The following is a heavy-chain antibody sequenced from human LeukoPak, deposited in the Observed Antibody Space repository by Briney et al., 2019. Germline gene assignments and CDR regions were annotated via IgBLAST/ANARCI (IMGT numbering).Heavy chain of an antibody. Sequence: SQTLSLTCAISGDSVSSNSAAWNWIRQSPSRGLEWLGRTYYRSKWYNDYAVSVKSRITINPDTSKNQFSLQLNSVTPEDTAVYYCARDQKYSSSARARGYFDYWGQGTLVTVSS. CDR2: TYYRSKWYN. CDR1: GDSVSSNSAA. D-gene: IGHD6-6*01. J-gene: IGHJ4*02. CDR3: ARDQKYSSSARARGYFDY. V-gene: IGHV6-1*01.